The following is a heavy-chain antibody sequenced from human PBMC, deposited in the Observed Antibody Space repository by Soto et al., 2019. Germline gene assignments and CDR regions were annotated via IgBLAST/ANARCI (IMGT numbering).Heavy chain of an antibody. CDR2: IYHSGST. CDR1: GGSISSGGYS. V-gene: IGHV4-30-2*01. J-gene: IGHJ4*02. Sequence: SETLSLTCAVSGGSISSGGYSWSWIRQPPGKGLEWIGYIYHSGSTNYNPSLKSRVTISVDKSKNQFSLKLSSVTAADTAVYYCARMTRNLPLGSYWGQGTLVTVS. CDR3: ARMTRNLPLGSY.